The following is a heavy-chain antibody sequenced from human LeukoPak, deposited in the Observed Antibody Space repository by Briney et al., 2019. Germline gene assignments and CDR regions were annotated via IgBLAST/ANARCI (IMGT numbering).Heavy chain of an antibody. Sequence: GGSLRLSCAASGFIFSSYSMNWVRQAPGKGLEWVSSISSSGSYIYYADSVKGRFTISRDNAKNSLYLQMNSLRAEDTAVYYCASQGGYCSGGSCLLVDYWGQGTLVTVSS. CDR2: ISSSGSYI. D-gene: IGHD2-15*01. CDR3: ASQGGYCSGGSCLLVDY. J-gene: IGHJ4*02. CDR1: GFIFSSYS. V-gene: IGHV3-21*01.